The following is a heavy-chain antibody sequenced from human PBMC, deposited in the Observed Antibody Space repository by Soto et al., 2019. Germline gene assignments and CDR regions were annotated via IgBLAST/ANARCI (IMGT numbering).Heavy chain of an antibody. V-gene: IGHV4-31*03. J-gene: IGHJ4*02. CDR2: IYYSGST. CDR3: ASAVAIPRYFHY. D-gene: IGHD2-2*02. Sequence: QVQLQESGPGLVKPSQTLSLTCTVSGGSISSGGYYLCWIRQHPGKGLEWIGYIYYSGSTYYNPSLKGRVTISVDTSKNQCSLKLSSVTAADTAVYYCASAVAIPRYFHYWGQGTLVTVSS. CDR1: GGSISSGGYY.